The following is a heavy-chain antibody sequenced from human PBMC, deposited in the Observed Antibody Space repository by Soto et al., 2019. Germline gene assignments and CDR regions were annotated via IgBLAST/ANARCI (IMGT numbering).Heavy chain of an antibody. V-gene: IGHV1-3*01. Sequence: QVQLVQSGAEVKKPGASVKVSCKASGYTFTSYAMPWVRQAPGQRLEWMGWINAGNGNTKYSQKFQGRVTITRDTAPSTAYQGRSSRGSEDAAVDYWARGQGGGVYYYYYGMDVWGQGTTVTVSS. CDR1: GYTFTSYA. CDR2: INAGNGNT. D-gene: IGHD3-16*01. CDR3: ARGQGGGVYYYYYGMDV. J-gene: IGHJ6*02.